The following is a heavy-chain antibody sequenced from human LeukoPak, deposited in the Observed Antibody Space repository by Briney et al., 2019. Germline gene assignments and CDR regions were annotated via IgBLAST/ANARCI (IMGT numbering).Heavy chain of an antibody. Sequence: GGSLRLSCAASGFTFSSYAMSWVRQAPGKGLEWVSAISGSGGSTYYADSVKGRFTISRDNSKNTLYLQMNSLRAEDTAVYYCAKVCGGDCYFRLIDYWGQGTLVTVSS. D-gene: IGHD2-21*02. CDR3: AKVCGGDCYFRLIDY. J-gene: IGHJ4*02. CDR2: ISGSGGST. CDR1: GFTFSSYA. V-gene: IGHV3-23*01.